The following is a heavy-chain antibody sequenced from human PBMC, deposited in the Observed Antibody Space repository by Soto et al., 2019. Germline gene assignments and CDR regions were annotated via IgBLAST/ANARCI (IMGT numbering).Heavy chain of an antibody. CDR1: GFTVSSNY. V-gene: IGHV3-53*01. Sequence: EVQLVESGGGLIQPGGSLRLSCAASGFTVSSNYMSWVRQAPGKGLEWVSVIYSGGSTYYADSVKGRFTISRDNAKNTLYLHKHRLKAEYTADYYCARYGGYCSGGSCSSDAFDIWGQGTMVTVSS. J-gene: IGHJ3*02. CDR2: IYSGGST. CDR3: ARYGGYCSGGSCSSDAFDI. D-gene: IGHD2-15*01.